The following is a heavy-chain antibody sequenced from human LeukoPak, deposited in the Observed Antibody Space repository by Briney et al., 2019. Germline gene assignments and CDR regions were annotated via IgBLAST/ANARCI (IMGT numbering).Heavy chain of an antibody. D-gene: IGHD4-17*01. J-gene: IGHJ4*02. CDR3: ASGYGDYDAIDY. V-gene: IGHV4-59*12. CDR2: IYYSGNT. CDR1: GVSITSYY. Sequence: PSETLSLTCTVAGVSITSYYWSWIRQPPGKGLEWIGYIYYSGNTNYNPSLKSRVTILADTSKNQFSLKLSSVTAADTAVYYCASGYGDYDAIDYSGQGTLVTVSS.